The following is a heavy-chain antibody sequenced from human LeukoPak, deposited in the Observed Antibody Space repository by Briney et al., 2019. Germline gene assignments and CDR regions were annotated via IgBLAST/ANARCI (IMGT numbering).Heavy chain of an antibody. CDR1: GFTFSSYG. CDR3: ARDLLLWFGELSGDSDY. V-gene: IGHV3-33*01. Sequence: GGSLRLSCAASGFTFSSYGMHWVRQAPGKGLEWVAVIWYDGSHKYYADSAKGRFTISRDNSKNTLHLQMNSLRAEDTAVYYCARDLLLWFGELSGDSDYWGQGTLVTVSS. CDR2: IWYDGSHK. D-gene: IGHD3-10*01. J-gene: IGHJ4*02.